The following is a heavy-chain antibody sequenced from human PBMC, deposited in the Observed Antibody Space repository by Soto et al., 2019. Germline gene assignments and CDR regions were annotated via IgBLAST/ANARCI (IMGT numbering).Heavy chain of an antibody. D-gene: IGHD5-18*01. CDR2: INPSGGST. Sequence: EASVKVSCKASGYTFTSYYMHWVRQAPGQGLEWMGIINPSGGSTSYAQKFQGRVTMTRDTSTSTVYMELSSLRSEDTAVYYCARDLHPAEATGYSYGYYYFDYWGQGTLVTVSS. V-gene: IGHV1-46*01. J-gene: IGHJ4*02. CDR3: ARDLHPAEATGYSYGYYYFDY. CDR1: GYTFTSYY.